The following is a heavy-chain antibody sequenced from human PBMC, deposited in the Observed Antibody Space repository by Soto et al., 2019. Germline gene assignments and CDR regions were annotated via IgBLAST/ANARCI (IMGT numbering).Heavy chain of an antibody. V-gene: IGHV3-11*01. J-gene: IGHJ4*02. CDR2: ISTSGSTI. CDR3: AKSRYSDSSGDFYDY. CDR1: GFTFNDFY. D-gene: IGHD3-22*01. Sequence: LRLSCAASGFTFNDFYMTWIRQAPGKGLEWLSYISTSGSTIFYTDSVKGRFTISRDNAKNTLYLQMNSLRPEDTALYYCAKSRYSDSSGDFYDYWGQGTLVTVSS.